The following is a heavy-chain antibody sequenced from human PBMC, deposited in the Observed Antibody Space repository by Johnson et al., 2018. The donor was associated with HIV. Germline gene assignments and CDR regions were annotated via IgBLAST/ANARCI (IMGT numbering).Heavy chain of an antibody. CDR2: IFSGGST. CDR3: ARACRDGYTCDVFDV. CDR1: GFTFSSNY. D-gene: IGHD5-24*01. V-gene: IGHV3-66*01. J-gene: IGHJ3*01. Sequence: VQLVESGGGLVQPGGSLRLSCAASGFTFSSNYMTWVRQAPGKGLEWVSVIFSGGSTYYADSVKGRFTISRDNSKNTLYLQMNSLRAEDTAVYYCARACRDGYTCDVFDVWGQGTMVTVSS.